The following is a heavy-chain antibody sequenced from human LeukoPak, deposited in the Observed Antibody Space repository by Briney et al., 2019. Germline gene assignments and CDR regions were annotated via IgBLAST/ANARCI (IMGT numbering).Heavy chain of an antibody. V-gene: IGHV3-23*01. Sequence: GGSLRLSCAASGFTFSSYAMSWVRQAPGKGLEWVSAISGSGGSTYYADSVKGRFTISRDDSKNTLYLQMNSLRAEDTAVYYCASSPTVHYFDYWGQGTLVTVSS. CDR2: ISGSGGST. J-gene: IGHJ4*02. CDR3: ASSPTVHYFDY. CDR1: GFTFSSYA. D-gene: IGHD4-17*01.